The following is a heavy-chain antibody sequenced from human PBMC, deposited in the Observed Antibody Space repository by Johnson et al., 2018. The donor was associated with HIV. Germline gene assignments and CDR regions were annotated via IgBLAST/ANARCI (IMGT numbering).Heavy chain of an antibody. CDR2: ISYDGSNK. J-gene: IGHJ3*02. D-gene: IGHD3-22*01. CDR1: GFPFSSYG. V-gene: IGHV3-30*03. CDR3: ARDYYDSSAYYYQDVESAFDI. Sequence: QVQLVESGGGVVQPGRSLRLSCAASGFPFSSYGMHWVRQAPGKGLEWVAVISYDGSNKYYADSVKGRFIISRDNSKNTLYLQVNSLRTEDTALYYCARDYYDSSAYYYQDVESAFDIWGQGTMVTVSS.